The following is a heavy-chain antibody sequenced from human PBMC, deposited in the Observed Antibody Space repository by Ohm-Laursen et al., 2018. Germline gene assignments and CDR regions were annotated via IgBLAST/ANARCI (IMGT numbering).Heavy chain of an antibody. Sequence: EASVKVSCKVSGGTFSSYAISWVRQAPGQGLEWMGRIIPILGIANYAQKFQGRVTITADKSTSTAYMELGSLRSEDTAVYYCAGEDPIFGVGEDYYGMDVWGQGTTVTVSS. V-gene: IGHV1-69*04. CDR3: AGEDPIFGVGEDYYGMDV. CDR1: GGTFSSYA. J-gene: IGHJ6*02. CDR2: IIPILGIA. D-gene: IGHD3-3*01.